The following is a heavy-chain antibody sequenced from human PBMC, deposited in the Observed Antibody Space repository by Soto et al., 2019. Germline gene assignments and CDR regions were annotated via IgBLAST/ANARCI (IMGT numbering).Heavy chain of an antibody. CDR1: GFTFSSYA. V-gene: IGHV3-23*01. J-gene: IGHJ4*02. D-gene: IGHD3-16*02. CDR3: AEDEITFGGVIPDY. Sequence: PGGSLRLSCAASGFTFSSYAMSWVRQAPGKGLEWVSAISGSGGSTYYADSVKGQFTISRDNSKNTLYLQMNSLRAEDTAVYYCAEDEITFGGVIPDYWGQGTLVTVSS. CDR2: ISGSGGST.